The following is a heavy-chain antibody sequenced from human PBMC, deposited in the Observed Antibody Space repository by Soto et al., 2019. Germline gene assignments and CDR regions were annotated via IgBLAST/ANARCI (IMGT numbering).Heavy chain of an antibody. CDR3: AKGGDSWSGYAHY. V-gene: IGHV3-23*01. J-gene: IGHJ4*02. CDR2: ISDYSGVAI. Sequence: EVQLLESGGALVQPGGSLRLSCTASGFTFSNFVMSWVRQAPGKGLEWVSGISDYSGVAIYTADSVKGRFSISRDNSKSTLYLQMNSLRVEETAVYYCAKGGDSWSGYAHYWGQGTLVTVSS. CDR1: GFTFSNFV. D-gene: IGHD3-3*01.